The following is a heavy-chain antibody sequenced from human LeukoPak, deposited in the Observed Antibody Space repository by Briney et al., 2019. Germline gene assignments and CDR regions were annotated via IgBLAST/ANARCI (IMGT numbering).Heavy chain of an antibody. CDR1: GGSITSGSHY. J-gene: IGHJ4*02. D-gene: IGHD1-26*01. V-gene: IGHV4-39*01. Sequence: PSETLSLTCTVSGGSITSGSHYWGWIRQTPGKGLEWIGSIHYSGSTYYNPSLQSRVTVSIDTSKSQFSLKLNSVTAADTAVYYCARHLYSGGYHFWGQGSLVTVSS. CDR2: IHYSGST. CDR3: ARHLYSGGYHF.